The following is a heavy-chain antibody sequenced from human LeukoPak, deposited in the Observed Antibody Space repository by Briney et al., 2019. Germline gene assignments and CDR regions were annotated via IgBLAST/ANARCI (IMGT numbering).Heavy chain of an antibody. CDR1: GGSISSGGYS. J-gene: IGHJ3*02. CDR3: ARRDASVAFDI. V-gene: IGHV4-30-2*01. CDR2: IYHSGST. D-gene: IGHD2-2*01. Sequence: SETLSLTCAVSGGSISSGGYSWSWIRQPPGKGLEWIGYIYHSGSTYYNPSLKSRVTISVDRSKNHFSLKLSSLTAADTAVYYCARRDASVAFDIWSQGTMVTVSS.